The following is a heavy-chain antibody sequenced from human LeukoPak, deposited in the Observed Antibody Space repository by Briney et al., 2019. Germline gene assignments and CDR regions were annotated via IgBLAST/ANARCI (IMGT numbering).Heavy chain of an antibody. CDR1: GFTFSSYW. V-gene: IGHV3-7*01. Sequence: PGGSLRLSCAASGFTFSSYWMSWDRQAPGKGLEWVANIKQDGSEKYYVDSVKGRFTISRDNAKNSLYLQMNSLRAEDTAVYYCARDTDSSGWYAAFDYWGQGTLVTVSS. CDR2: IKQDGSEK. CDR3: ARDTDSSGWYAAFDY. D-gene: IGHD6-19*01. J-gene: IGHJ4*02.